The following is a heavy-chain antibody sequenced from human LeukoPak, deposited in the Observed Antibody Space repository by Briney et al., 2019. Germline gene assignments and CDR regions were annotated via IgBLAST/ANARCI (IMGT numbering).Heavy chain of an antibody. CDR3: AADLFSITMVRGVLDY. Sequence: GTSVKFSCKASGFTFTSSAVQWVRQARGQRLEWIGWIVVGSGNTNYAQKFQERVIITRDMSTSTAYMELSSLRSEDTAVYYCAADLFSITMVRGVLDYWGRGTLVTVSS. CDR2: IVVGSGNT. CDR1: GFTFTSSA. V-gene: IGHV1-58*01. D-gene: IGHD3-10*01. J-gene: IGHJ4*02.